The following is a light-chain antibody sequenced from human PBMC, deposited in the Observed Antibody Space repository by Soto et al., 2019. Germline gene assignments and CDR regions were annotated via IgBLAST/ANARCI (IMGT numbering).Light chain of an antibody. J-gene: IGLJ1*01. V-gene: IGLV2-14*03. CDR3: SSYTSSSTPWV. CDR1: SSDVGGYNY. CDR2: DVS. Sequence: QSVLTQPTSVSGSPGQSLTISCTGTSSDVGGYNYVSWYQHHPGKAPKLMICDVSDRPSGVSNRFSGSKSGNTASLTIPGLQAEDEADYYCSSYTSSSTPWVFGTGTKATVL.